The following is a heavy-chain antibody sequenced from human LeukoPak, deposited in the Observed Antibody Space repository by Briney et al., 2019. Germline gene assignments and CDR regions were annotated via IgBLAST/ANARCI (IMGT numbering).Heavy chain of an antibody. D-gene: IGHD6-13*01. V-gene: IGHV1-2*06. CDR3: ARAPPGGIAAAGMFDY. Sequence: ASVKVSCKASGYTFTGYYMHWVRQAPGQGLEWMGRINPNSGGTNYAQKFQGRVTVTRDTSISTAYMELSRLRSDDTAVYYCARAPPGGIAAAGMFDYWGQGTLVTVSS. CDR1: GYTFTGYY. J-gene: IGHJ4*02. CDR2: INPNSGGT.